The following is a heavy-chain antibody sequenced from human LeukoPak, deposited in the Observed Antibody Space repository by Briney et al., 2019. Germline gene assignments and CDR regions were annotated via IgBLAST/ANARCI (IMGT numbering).Heavy chain of an antibody. CDR2: ICGSSSYI. CDR3: AGDSSSSFAFDI. CDR1: GFIFSSYN. Sequence: EPGGSLRLSCAASGFIFSSYNMNWVRQAPGKGLEWVSSICGSSSYIYCADSVKGRFTISRDKAKKSLYLQMNSLRADDTAVYFCAGDSSSSFAFDIWGQGTMVTVSS. J-gene: IGHJ3*02. D-gene: IGHD6-6*01. V-gene: IGHV3-21*01.